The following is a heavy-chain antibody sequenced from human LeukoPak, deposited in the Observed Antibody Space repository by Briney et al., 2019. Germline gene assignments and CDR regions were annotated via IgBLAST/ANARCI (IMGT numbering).Heavy chain of an antibody. V-gene: IGHV3-23*01. CDR2: ISGSGGST. CDR3: AKNPTYDILTGYLDF. Sequence: PGGSLRLSCAASGFTFSSYAMSWVRPAPGKGLEWVSAISGSGGSTYYADSVKGRFTISGDNSKNTLYLQMNSLRAEDTAVYYCAKNPTYDILTGYLDFWGQGTLVTVSS. D-gene: IGHD3-9*01. CDR1: GFTFSSYA. J-gene: IGHJ4*02.